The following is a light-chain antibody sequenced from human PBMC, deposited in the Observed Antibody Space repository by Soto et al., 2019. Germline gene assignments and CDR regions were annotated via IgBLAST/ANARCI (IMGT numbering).Light chain of an antibody. Sequence: EIVLTQSPATLSLSPGERATLSCRASQSIAGYLAWYQKKPGQAPRLLIYDTSNRVTGVPARFSGSGSGTDFTLSISSLEPEDFAVYYCQQRSSWPPITFGQGTRLEI. V-gene: IGKV3-11*01. J-gene: IGKJ5*01. CDR2: DTS. CDR3: QQRSSWPPIT. CDR1: QSIAGY.